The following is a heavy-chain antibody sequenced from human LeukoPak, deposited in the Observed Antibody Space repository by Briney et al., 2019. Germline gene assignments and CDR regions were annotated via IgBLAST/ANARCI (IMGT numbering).Heavy chain of an antibody. CDR2: ISSNGGNT. Sequence: PGGSLRLSCAASGFTFSSYAMHWVRQAPGKGLEYVSAISSNGGNTYYANSVKGRFTISRDNSMNTLYLQMGSLRAEDMAVYYCARGHVSGSYPPSDYWGQGTLVTVSS. CDR1: GFTFSSYA. V-gene: IGHV3-64*01. J-gene: IGHJ4*02. D-gene: IGHD3-10*01. CDR3: ARGHVSGSYPPSDY.